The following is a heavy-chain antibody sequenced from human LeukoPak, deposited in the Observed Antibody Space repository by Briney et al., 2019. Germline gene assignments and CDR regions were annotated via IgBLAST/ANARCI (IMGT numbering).Heavy chain of an antibody. Sequence: GGSLRLSCAASGFIFSSYEMSWVRQAPGKGLEWVSYISSSGRTMYYADSVKGRFTISRDNSKNTLYLQMNSLRTEDTAVYYCARSRRRELLGTYFDYWGQGTLVTVSS. D-gene: IGHD1-26*01. CDR2: ISSSGRTM. J-gene: IGHJ4*02. V-gene: IGHV3-48*03. CDR1: GFIFSSYE. CDR3: ARSRRRELLGTYFDY.